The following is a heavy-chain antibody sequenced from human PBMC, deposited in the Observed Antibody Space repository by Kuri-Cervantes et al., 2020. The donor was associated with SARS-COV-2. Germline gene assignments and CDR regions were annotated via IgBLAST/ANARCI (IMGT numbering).Heavy chain of an antibody. CDR3: TTVVPAAIRRYYYYGMDV. CDR1: GFTFSNAW. Sequence: GGSLRLSCAASGFTFSNAWMSWVRQAPGKGLEWVGRIKSKTDGGTADYAAPVKGRFTISRGDSKNTLYLQMNSLKTEDTAVYYCTTVVPAAIRRYYYYGMDVWGQGTTVTVSS. V-gene: IGHV3-15*01. CDR2: IKSKTDGGTA. D-gene: IGHD2-2*01. J-gene: IGHJ6*02.